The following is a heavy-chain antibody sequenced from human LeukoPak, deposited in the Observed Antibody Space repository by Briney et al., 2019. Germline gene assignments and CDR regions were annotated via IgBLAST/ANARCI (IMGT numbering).Heavy chain of an antibody. Sequence: PGGFLRLSCAASGFTFSSYSMNWVRQAPGKGLEWVSSISSSSSYICYADSVKGRFTISRDNAKNSLYLQMNSLRAEDTAVYYCARTGHYDILTGYSVYYYMDVWGKGTTVTVSS. CDR2: ISSSSSYI. D-gene: IGHD3-9*01. V-gene: IGHV3-21*01. CDR1: GFTFSSYS. CDR3: ARTGHYDILTGYSVYYYMDV. J-gene: IGHJ6*03.